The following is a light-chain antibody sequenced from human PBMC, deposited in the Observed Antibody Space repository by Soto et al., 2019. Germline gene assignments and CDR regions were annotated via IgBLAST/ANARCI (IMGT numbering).Light chain of an antibody. V-gene: IGKV1-5*01. CDR2: FAS. CDR1: QSISTW. J-gene: IGKJ1*01. CDR3: QQYNTYSEWT. Sequence: DIPMTQSPSTLSASIGDRVTITCRASQSISTWLAWYQQKPGKAPKLLIYFASNLQSGVPSRFSGSGSGTDFTLTISSLQPDDFATYYCQQYNTYSEWTFGQGTKVEI.